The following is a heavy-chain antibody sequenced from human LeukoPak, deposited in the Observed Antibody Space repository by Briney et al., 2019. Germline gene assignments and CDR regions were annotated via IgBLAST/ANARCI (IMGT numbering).Heavy chain of an antibody. CDR2: ISAYNGNT. CDR3: ARDGYYYGSGSYYNDLDY. D-gene: IGHD3-10*01. Sequence: ASVKVSCKASGYTFTSYGISWVRQAPGQGLEWMGWISAYNGNTNCAQKLQGRVTMTTDTSTSTAYMELRSLRSDDMAVYYCARDGYYYGSGSYYNDLDYWGQGTLVTVSS. J-gene: IGHJ4*02. CDR1: GYTFTSYG. V-gene: IGHV1-18*03.